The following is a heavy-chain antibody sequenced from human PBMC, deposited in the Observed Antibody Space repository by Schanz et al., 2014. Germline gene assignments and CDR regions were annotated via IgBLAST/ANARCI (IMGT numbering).Heavy chain of an antibody. CDR3: VRVPSRDVSFDL. V-gene: IGHV1-69*04. D-gene: IGHD3-16*01. J-gene: IGHJ2*01. CDR2: IIPSLGLA. Sequence: VQLEQSGAEVKKPGSSVKVSCKASGGTFSSFGINWVRQAPGQGLEWMGRIIPSLGLAKYEQKFQDKVTITADTSTTTAYMELSGLRSEDTAVYYCVRVPSRDVSFDLWGRGTLVTDSS. CDR1: GGTFSSFG.